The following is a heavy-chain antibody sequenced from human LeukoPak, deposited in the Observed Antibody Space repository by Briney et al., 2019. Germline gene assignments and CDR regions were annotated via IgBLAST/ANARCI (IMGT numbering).Heavy chain of an antibody. CDR3: ARRGAVRQQLPGRLFDY. CDR1: GFTFSSYS. CDR2: ISSSSSYI. V-gene: IGHV3-21*01. Sequence: GGSLRLSCAASGFTFSSYSMNWVRQAPGKGLEWVSSISSSSSYIYYADSVKGRFTISRDNAKNSLYLQMNSLRAEDTAVYYCARRGAVRQQLPGRLFDYWGQGTLVTVSS. D-gene: IGHD6-13*01. J-gene: IGHJ4*02.